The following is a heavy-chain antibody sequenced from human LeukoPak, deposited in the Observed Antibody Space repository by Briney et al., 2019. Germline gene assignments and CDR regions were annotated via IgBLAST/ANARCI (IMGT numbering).Heavy chain of an antibody. CDR2: IYYSGST. CDR1: GGSISSYY. D-gene: IGHD2-2*01. J-gene: IGHJ4*02. Sequence: SETLSLTCTVSGGSISSYYWSWIRQPPGKGLEWIGYIYYSGSTNYNPSLKSRVTISVDTSKSQFSLKLSSVTAADTAVYYCARVACSSTSCYAMEVDYWGQGTLVTVSS. V-gene: IGHV4-59*01. CDR3: ARVACSSTSCYAMEVDY.